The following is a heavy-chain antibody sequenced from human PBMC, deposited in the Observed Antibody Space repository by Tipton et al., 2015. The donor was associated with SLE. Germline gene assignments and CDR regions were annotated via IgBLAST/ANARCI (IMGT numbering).Heavy chain of an antibody. CDR1: GFTFSSYS. D-gene: IGHD6-13*01. Sequence: SLRLSCAASGFTFSSYSMNWVRQAPGKGLEWVSSISSSSSYIYYADSVKGRFTISRDNAKNSLYLQMNSLRAEDTAVYYCARSGDGSSWSYYYYYYYMDVWGKGTTVTVSS. J-gene: IGHJ6*03. CDR3: ARSGDGSSWSYYYYYYYMDV. CDR2: ISSSSSYI. V-gene: IGHV3-21*01.